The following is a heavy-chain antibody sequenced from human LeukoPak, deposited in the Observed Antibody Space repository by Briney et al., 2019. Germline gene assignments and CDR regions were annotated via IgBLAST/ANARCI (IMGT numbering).Heavy chain of an antibody. J-gene: IGHJ6*02. V-gene: IGHV3-23*01. Sequence: PGGSLRLSCAASGFTFSSYAMSWVRQAPGKGLEWVSAISGSGGSTYYADSVKGRFTISRDNSKNTLYLQMNSLRAEDTAVYYCARSSIAARIYYYYGMDVWGQGTTVTVSS. CDR3: ARSSIAARIYYYYGMDV. D-gene: IGHD6-6*01. CDR1: GFTFSSYA. CDR2: ISGSGGST.